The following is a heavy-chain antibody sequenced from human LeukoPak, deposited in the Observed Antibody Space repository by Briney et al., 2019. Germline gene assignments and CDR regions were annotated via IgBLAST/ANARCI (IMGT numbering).Heavy chain of an antibody. CDR2: IYYSGST. Sequence: SETLSLTCTVSGGSISSYYWSWIRQPPGKGLEWIGYIYYSGSTNYNPSLKSRVTISVDTSKNQFSLKLSSVTAADTAVYYCAGGADSSGLFGYWGQGTLVTVSS. CDR1: GGSISSYY. J-gene: IGHJ4*02. D-gene: IGHD3-22*01. V-gene: IGHV4-59*01. CDR3: AGGADSSGLFGY.